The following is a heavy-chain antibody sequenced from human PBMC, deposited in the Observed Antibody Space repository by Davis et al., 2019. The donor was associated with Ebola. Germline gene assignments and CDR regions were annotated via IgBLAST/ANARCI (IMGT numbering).Heavy chain of an antibody. V-gene: IGHV3-11*06. CDR2: ISSTSTYT. CDR1: GFTFSDYY. CDR3: AREMATVFFDY. Sequence: GESLKISCAASGFTFSDYYMTWIRQAPGKGLEWVSYISSTSTYTNYAESVKGRFTISRDNAKNSLYLQMNSLRAEDTAVYYCAREMATVFFDYWGQGTLVTVSS. J-gene: IGHJ4*02. D-gene: IGHD5-24*01.